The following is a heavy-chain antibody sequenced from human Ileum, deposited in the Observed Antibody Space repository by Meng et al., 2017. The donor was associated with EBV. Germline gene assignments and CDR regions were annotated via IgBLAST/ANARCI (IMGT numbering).Heavy chain of an antibody. Sequence: GQRQLPGPGLVRPHQTLSPTWPVSGGSIRSTGHYWTWIRQPPGKGLEWIGYIFYSGSSFYNPSLQSRVTISVDTSKNQFSLNLSSVTAADTAVYYCARVAVTAIHFDSWGQGTLVTVSS. D-gene: IGHD2-21*02. CDR1: GGSIRSTGHY. J-gene: IGHJ4*02. V-gene: IGHV4-30-4*01. CDR2: IFYSGSS. CDR3: ARVAVTAIHFDS.